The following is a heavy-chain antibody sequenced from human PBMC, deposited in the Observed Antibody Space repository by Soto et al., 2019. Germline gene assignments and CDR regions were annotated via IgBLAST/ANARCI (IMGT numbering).Heavy chain of an antibody. V-gene: IGHV4-59*01. J-gene: IGHJ4*02. D-gene: IGHD6-19*01. CDR3: ARGHYSSGWPIDH. Sequence: QVQLQESGPGRVKPSETLTLTCTVSGDSFSDYYWNWIRQVPGKGLEWIGFVFHSATTSYNPSLKTRVAISDDTSKKQFSLRLTSVTAADTAIYYCARGHYSSGWPIDHWGQGILVTVSS. CDR1: GDSFSDYY. CDR2: VFHSATT.